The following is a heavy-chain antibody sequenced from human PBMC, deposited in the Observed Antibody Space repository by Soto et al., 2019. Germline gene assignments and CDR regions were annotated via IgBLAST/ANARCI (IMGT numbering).Heavy chain of an antibody. J-gene: IGHJ4*02. CDR1: GFSISSYW. Sequence: GESLKISCKGSGFSISSYWLGWVRQMPGKGLEWMGIIFPGDRDVRYNPSFQGQVTISADTSVNTAYLQWTSLKASDTATYYCARHTSPRDGFNYPLFDSWGQGTLVTVSS. V-gene: IGHV5-51*01. CDR3: ARHTSPRDGFNYPLFDS. CDR2: IFPGDRDV. D-gene: IGHD5-12*01.